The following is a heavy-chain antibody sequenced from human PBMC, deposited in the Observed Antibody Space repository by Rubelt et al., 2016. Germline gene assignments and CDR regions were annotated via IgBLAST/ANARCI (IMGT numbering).Heavy chain of an antibody. Sequence: QVQLVQSGAEVKKPGASVKVSCKASGYTFTGYYMHWVRQAPGQGLEWMGWINPNSGGTNFEQKFQGRGTMTRDTSVSTAYRELSRLTSDDTAVYYCARGNSGYDYGLDYWGQGTLVTVSS. CDR2: INPNSGGT. V-gene: IGHV1-2*02. D-gene: IGHD5-12*01. J-gene: IGHJ4*02. CDR1: GYTFTGYY. CDR3: ARGNSGYDYGLDY.